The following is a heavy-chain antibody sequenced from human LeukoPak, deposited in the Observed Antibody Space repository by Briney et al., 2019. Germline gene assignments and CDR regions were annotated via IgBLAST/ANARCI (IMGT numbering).Heavy chain of an antibody. J-gene: IGHJ5*02. Sequence: ASVKVSCKASGGTFSSYAISWVRQAPGQGLEWMGWINTNTGNPTYAQGFTGRFVFSLDTSLQISSLKAEDTAVYYCARDPSRFDPWGQGTLVTVSS. CDR1: GGTFSSYA. CDR3: ARDPSRFDP. V-gene: IGHV7-4-1*02. CDR2: INTNTGNP.